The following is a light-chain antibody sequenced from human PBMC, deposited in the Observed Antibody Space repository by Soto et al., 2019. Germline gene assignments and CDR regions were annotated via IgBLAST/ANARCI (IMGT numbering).Light chain of an antibody. J-gene: IGKJ1*01. CDR1: QNINIW. Sequence: DIQMTQSPSTLSASVGDRVTITCRASQNINIWLAWYLQKPGKAPKLLIYDASNLESGVPSRFSGSGSGTEFTLTISSLQPDDFATYYCQHYNSYSEAFGQGTKVDIK. CDR2: DAS. CDR3: QHYNSYSEA. V-gene: IGKV1-5*01.